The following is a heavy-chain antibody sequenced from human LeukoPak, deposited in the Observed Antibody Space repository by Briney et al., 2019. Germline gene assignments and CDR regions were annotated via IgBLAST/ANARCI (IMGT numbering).Heavy chain of an antibody. V-gene: IGHV7-4-1*02. CDR3: ARDHGSQRYWFDP. D-gene: IGHD1-26*01. Sequence: ASVKVSFKASGYTFTSYAMNWVRQAPGQGLEWMGWINTNTGNPTYAQGFTGRFVFSLDTSVNTTYLQISSLKAEDTAVYYCARDHGSQRYWFDPWGQGTLVTVSS. CDR1: GYTFTSYA. J-gene: IGHJ5*02. CDR2: INTNTGNP.